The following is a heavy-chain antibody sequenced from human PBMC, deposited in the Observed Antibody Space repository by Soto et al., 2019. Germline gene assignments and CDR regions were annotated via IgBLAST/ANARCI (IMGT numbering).Heavy chain of an antibody. J-gene: IGHJ4*02. CDR2: MNQAGSEK. D-gene: IGHD3-22*01. CDR3: ARVSSYYYDSSGYYLLDY. V-gene: IGHV3-7*05. CDR1: GFSFSGYW. Sequence: GGSLRLSCGASGFSFSGYWMTWVRQAPGKGLEWVANMNQAGSEKNYVDSVKGRFTISRDNAQNSLYLQMDSLRAEDTAVYYCARVSSYYYDSSGYYLLDYWGQGTLVTVSS.